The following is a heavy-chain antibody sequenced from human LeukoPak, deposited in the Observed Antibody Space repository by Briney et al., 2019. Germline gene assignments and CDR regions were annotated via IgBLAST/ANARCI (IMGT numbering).Heavy chain of an antibody. CDR1: GYTFTSYG. CDR2: ISAYNGNT. D-gene: IGHD4-11*01. J-gene: IGHJ4*02. Sequence: ASVKVSCKASGYTFTSYGISWVRQAPGQGLEWMGWISAYNGNTNYAQKLQGRVTMTRDTSTSTVYMELSSLTSGDTAVYFCARSDYNDYRGLGFWGQGTLVTVSS. V-gene: IGHV1-18*01. CDR3: ARSDYNDYRGLGF.